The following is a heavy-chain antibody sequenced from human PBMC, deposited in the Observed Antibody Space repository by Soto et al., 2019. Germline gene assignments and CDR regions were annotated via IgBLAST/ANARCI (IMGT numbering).Heavy chain of an antibody. V-gene: IGHV5-51*01. CDR3: ARPSNNYVAH. J-gene: IGHJ4*02. CDR1: GYSFNNYW. Sequence: GESLKISFKGSGYSFNNYWIAWVRQMPGKGLEWMGITNPGDSETXYSPSFQGQVTISADKSISTAYLQWNSLKASDTAMYYCARPSNNYVAHWGQGTLVTVSS. CDR2: TNPGDSET. D-gene: IGHD4-4*01.